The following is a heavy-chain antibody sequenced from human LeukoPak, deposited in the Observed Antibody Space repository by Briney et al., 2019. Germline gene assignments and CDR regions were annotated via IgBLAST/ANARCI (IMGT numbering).Heavy chain of an antibody. V-gene: IGHV3-7*01. Sequence: GGSLRLSCAASGFTFSSYSMNWVRQAPGKGLEWVANMKPDGSEIYYVDSVKGRFTISRDESKHTLYLQMNSLRAEDTAIYYCAKDLLRDRWFGESWGQGTLVTVSS. CDR3: AKDLLRDRWFGES. J-gene: IGHJ5*02. D-gene: IGHD3-10*01. CDR1: GFTFSSYS. CDR2: MKPDGSEI.